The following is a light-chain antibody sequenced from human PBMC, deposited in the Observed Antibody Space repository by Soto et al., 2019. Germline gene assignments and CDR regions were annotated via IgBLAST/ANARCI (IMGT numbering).Light chain of an antibody. Sequence: EIVLTQSPATLSLSPGERATLSCRASQSVSSNLAWYQQKPGQAPRLLIYDASKRATDIPTRFSGSGFGTDFTLTSTSLEPEDSAVYYCQQRITWPTFGQGTKLEIK. CDR3: QQRITWPT. CDR1: QSVSSN. J-gene: IGKJ2*01. V-gene: IGKV3-11*01. CDR2: DAS.